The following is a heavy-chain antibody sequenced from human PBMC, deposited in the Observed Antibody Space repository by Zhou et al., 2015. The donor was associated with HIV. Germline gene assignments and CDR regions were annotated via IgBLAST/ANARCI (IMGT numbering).Heavy chain of an antibody. CDR3: VKEVSYVSEPYNVRGLGY. V-gene: IGHV3-9*01. D-gene: IGHD3-10*01. CDR1: GFNFDDYA. CDR2: ITSRSRII. J-gene: IGHJ4*02. Sequence: EVQLEESGGGLVQPGRSLRLSCTASGFNFDDYAMHWVRQVPGKGLEWVSGITSRSRIIDYKDSVKGRFTISRDSGKNSLYLLMNDLRLDDTALYYCVKEVSYVSEPYNVRGLGYWGREPWSPSPQ.